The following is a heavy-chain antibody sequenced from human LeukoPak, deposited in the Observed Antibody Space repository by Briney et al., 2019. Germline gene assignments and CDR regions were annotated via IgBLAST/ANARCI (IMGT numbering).Heavy chain of an antibody. CDR1: GGTFSSYA. CDR3: ARPAMVPYAFDI. V-gene: IGHV1-69*04. J-gene: IGHJ3*02. Sequence: GASVKVSCKASGGTFSSYAISWVRQAPGQGLEWMGRIIPILGIANYAQKFQGRVTITADKSTSTAYMELSSLRSEDTAVYYCARPAMVPYAFDIWGQGTMVTVSS. D-gene: IGHD5-18*01. CDR2: IIPILGIA.